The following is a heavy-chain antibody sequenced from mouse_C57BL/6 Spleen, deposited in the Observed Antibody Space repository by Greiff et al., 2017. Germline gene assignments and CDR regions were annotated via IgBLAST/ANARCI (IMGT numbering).Heavy chain of an antibody. J-gene: IGHJ3*01. Sequence: QVQLQQSGAELVRPGTSVKVSCKASGYAFTNYLIEWVKQRPGQGLEWIGVINPGSGGTNYNEKFKGKATLTADKSSSTAYMQLSSLTSEDSAVYFCARSKFDYGSSPAWFAYWGQGTLVTVSA. D-gene: IGHD1-1*01. CDR1: GYAFTNYL. CDR2: INPGSGGT. V-gene: IGHV1-54*01. CDR3: ARSKFDYGSSPAWFAY.